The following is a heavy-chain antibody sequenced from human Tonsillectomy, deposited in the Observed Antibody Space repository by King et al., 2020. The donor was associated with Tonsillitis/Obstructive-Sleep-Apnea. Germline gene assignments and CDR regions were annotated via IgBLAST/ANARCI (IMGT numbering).Heavy chain of an antibody. CDR3: GKDSDPRISGWYLHAFDI. Sequence: VQLVESGGGLVQPGRSPRLSCAASGFTFDDYAMHWVRQAPGKGLEWVSGISWNSGAIGDADSVKGRFTISRDNAKNSLYLQMNSLRAEDTALYYCGKDSDPRISGWYLHAFDIWGQGTMVAVSS. CDR1: GFTFDDYA. V-gene: IGHV3-9*01. CDR2: ISWNSGAI. J-gene: IGHJ3*02. D-gene: IGHD6-19*01.